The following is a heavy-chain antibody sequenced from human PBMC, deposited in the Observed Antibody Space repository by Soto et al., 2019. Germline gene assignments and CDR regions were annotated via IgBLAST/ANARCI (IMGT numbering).Heavy chain of an antibody. Sequence: QVQLVESGGGVVQPGRSLRLSCAASGFTFSSYGMHWVRQAPGKGLEWVAVIWYDGSNKYYADSVKGRFTISRDNSKNTLYLQMNSLRAEDTAVYYCARPPDYYYYYGMDVWGRGTTVTVSS. J-gene: IGHJ6*02. CDR3: ARPPDYYYYYGMDV. V-gene: IGHV3-33*01. CDR2: IWYDGSNK. CDR1: GFTFSSYG.